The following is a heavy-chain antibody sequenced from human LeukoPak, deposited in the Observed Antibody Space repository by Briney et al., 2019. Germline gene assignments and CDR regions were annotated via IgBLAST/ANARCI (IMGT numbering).Heavy chain of an antibody. CDR2: MNPNSGNT. D-gene: IGHD1-26*01. Sequence: GASVKVSCKASGYTFTSYDINCVRQATGQGLEWMGWMNPNSGNTGYAQKFQGRVTITRNTSISTAYMELSSRRSEDTAVYYCARDLLSRGGDWGQGTLVTVSS. CDR1: GYTFTSYD. J-gene: IGHJ4*02. V-gene: IGHV1-8*01. CDR3: ARDLLSRGGD.